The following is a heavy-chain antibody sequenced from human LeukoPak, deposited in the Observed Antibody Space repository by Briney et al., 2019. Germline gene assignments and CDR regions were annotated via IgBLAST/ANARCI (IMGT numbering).Heavy chain of an antibody. CDR2: IYPVVYST. J-gene: IGHJ4*02. D-gene: IGHD2-8*01. CDR3: ARHHNGLTDY. CDR1: RCRFTSYW. V-gene: IGHV5-51*01. Sequence: RWETLKITCKGSRCRFTSYWIGLVRQMPAKGLESLGIIYPVVYSTRYSPSFQSQVTISADKSTSTAYLQWSSLKASDTAMYYCARHHNGLTDYWGQGTLVSVSS.